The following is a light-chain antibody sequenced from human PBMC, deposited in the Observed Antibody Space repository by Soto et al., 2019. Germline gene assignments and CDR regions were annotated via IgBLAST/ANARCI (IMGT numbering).Light chain of an antibody. CDR1: QDIRND. V-gene: IGKV1-17*01. Sequence: DIQMTQSPSSLSASVGDSVTITCRPSQDIRNDLGWFQVKPGKAPKSLIYAASRLQSGFPSRFRGSGSETEFTLTIITLQPEDCAAYFCVQYHIYPWTSGLRNKVEI. CDR3: VQYHIYPWT. J-gene: IGKJ1*01. CDR2: AAS.